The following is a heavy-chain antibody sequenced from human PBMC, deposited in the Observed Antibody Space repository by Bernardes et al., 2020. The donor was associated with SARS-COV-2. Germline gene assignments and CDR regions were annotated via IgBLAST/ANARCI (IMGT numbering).Heavy chain of an antibody. Sequence: SETLSLTRGVSGDSLSNSFWSWIRQSPGRGLEWIGSISYSGSSDYNPSLKSRVTISVDTSKSQFSLDLRSVTAADTAVYFCARDRGEVQTLVGVVTGPQYCDFWGQGTLVTVSS. CDR3: ARDRGEVQTLVGVVTGPQYCDF. CDR2: ISYSGSS. J-gene: IGHJ4*02. V-gene: IGHV4-59*12. D-gene: IGHD3-3*01. CDR1: GDSLSNSF.